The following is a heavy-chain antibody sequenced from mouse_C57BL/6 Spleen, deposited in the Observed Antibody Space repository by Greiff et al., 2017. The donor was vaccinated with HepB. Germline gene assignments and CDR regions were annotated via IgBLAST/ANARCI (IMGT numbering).Heavy chain of an antibody. Sequence: EVQLQQSGPELVKPGASVKISCKASGYSFTGYYMNWVKQSPEKSLEWIGEINPSTGGTTYNQKFKAKATLTVDKSSSTAYMQLKSLTSEDSAVYYCARYDGYYVGDYAMDYWGQGTSVTVSS. V-gene: IGHV1-42*01. CDR1: GYSFTGYY. J-gene: IGHJ4*01. D-gene: IGHD2-3*01. CDR2: INPSTGGT. CDR3: ARYDGYYVGDYAMDY.